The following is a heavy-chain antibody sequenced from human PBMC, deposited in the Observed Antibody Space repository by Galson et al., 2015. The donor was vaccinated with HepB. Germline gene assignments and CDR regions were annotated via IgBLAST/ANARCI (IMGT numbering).Heavy chain of an antibody. CDR1: GFTFRTYG. J-gene: IGHJ4*02. V-gene: IGHV3-33*06. Sequence: SLRLSCAASGFTFRTYGIHWVRQAPGKGLEWVGVIWYDGSNKYYGDPVKGRFTLSRDNSKNMLYLQMNSLRLEDTAIYYCAKDGGSGLRYLEWVVSGNYFDHWGQGSLVTVSS. CDR3: AKDGGSGLRYLEWVVSGNYFDH. D-gene: IGHD3-3*01. CDR2: IWYDGSNK.